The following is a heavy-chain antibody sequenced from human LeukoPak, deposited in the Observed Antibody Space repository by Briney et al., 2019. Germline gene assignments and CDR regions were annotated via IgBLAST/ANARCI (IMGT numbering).Heavy chain of an antibody. CDR2: INPNSGGT. V-gene: IGHV1-2*02. D-gene: IGHD3-22*01. Sequence: ASVKVSCTASGYTFTGYYMHWVRQAPGQGLEWMGWINPNSGGTNYAQKFQGRVTMTRDTSISTAYMELSRLRSDDTAVYYCARFYDSSGYYTFDYWGQGTLVTVSS. CDR3: ARFYDSSGYYTFDY. CDR1: GYTFTGYY. J-gene: IGHJ4*02.